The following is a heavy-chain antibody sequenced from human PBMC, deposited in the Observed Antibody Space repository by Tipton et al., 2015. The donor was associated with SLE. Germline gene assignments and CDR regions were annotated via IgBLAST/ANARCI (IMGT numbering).Heavy chain of an antibody. V-gene: IGHV4-34*01. CDR3: ARRCAKGLGY. CDR1: GGSFSVYY. D-gene: IGHD4/OR15-4a*01. Sequence: TLSLTCAFYGGSFSVYYWTWIRQPPGRGLEWIGEINHSGSTNYNPSLKSRVTISVDTSKNQFSLKLRSVTAADAAVYHCARRCAKGLGYWGQGTLVTVSS. J-gene: IGHJ4*02. CDR2: INHSGST.